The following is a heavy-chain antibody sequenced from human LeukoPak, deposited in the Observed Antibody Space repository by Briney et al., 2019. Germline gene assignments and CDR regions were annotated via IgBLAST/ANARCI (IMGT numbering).Heavy chain of an antibody. CDR2: IKQDGSEK. V-gene: IGHV3-7*01. D-gene: IGHD2-15*01. CDR1: GLTFSNYA. J-gene: IGHJ4*02. CDR3: ARDNAWSFDY. Sequence: GGSLRLSCAASGLTFSNYAMSWVRQAPGKGLEWVANIKQDGSEKYYVDSVKGRFTISRDNAKNSLYLQMNSLRAEDTAVYYCARDNAWSFDYWGQGTLVTVSS.